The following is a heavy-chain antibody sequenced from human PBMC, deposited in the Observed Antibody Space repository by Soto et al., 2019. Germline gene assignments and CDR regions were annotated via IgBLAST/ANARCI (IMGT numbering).Heavy chain of an antibody. Sequence: GVSVEVSWEASGYTFKGSYMDWALQAPGQRLEWMGWINPNSGGTNYAQKFQGWVTMTRDTSISTAYMELSRLRSDDTAVYYCARVRLADSHAFDIWGQGTIVTVSS. CDR1: GYTFKGSY. J-gene: IGHJ3*02. V-gene: IGHV1-2*04. CDR3: ARVRLADSHAFDI. CDR2: INPNSGGT. D-gene: IGHD6-13*01.